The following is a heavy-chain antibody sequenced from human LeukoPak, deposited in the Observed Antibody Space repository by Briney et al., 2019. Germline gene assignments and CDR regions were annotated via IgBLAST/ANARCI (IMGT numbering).Heavy chain of an antibody. Sequence: PGGSLRLSCAASGFTFSSYAMSWVRQAPGKGLEWVPAISGSGGSTYYADSVKGRFTISRDNSKNTLYLQMNSLRAEDTAVYYCAKPGDGYNENFDYWGQGTLVTVSS. CDR1: GFTFSSYA. J-gene: IGHJ4*02. CDR2: ISGSGGST. CDR3: AKPGDGYNENFDY. V-gene: IGHV3-23*01. D-gene: IGHD5-24*01.